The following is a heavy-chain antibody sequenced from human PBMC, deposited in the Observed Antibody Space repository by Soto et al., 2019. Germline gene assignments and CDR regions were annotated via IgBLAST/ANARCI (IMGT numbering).Heavy chain of an antibody. V-gene: IGHV3-21*02. Sequence: EVQLVESGGGLVKPGGSLRLSCAASGFTFSPYSMNWVRLAPGKGLEWVSSIGTSPNEIAYADSVRGRFTISRENAKNSLFLQMDNLRADDTAVYYCARQWHLGALSSVEFWGQGTMVNVYS. D-gene: IGHD3-16*02. CDR3: ARQWHLGALSSVEF. CDR2: IGTSPNEI. CDR1: GFTFSPYS. J-gene: IGHJ4*02.